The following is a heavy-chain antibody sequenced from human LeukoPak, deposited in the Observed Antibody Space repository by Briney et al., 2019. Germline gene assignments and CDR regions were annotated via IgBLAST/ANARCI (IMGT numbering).Heavy chain of an antibody. CDR2: IDWVDDK. CDR1: GFSLSTNGMR. Sequence: ESGPALVKPTQTLTLTCTISGFSLSTNGMRVSWIRKPPGKALEWLARIDWVDDKFYSTALKTRLTISKDTSKNQVVLAMTNMDPVDTATYYCARIPPYSGSYDYWGQGTLVTVSS. J-gene: IGHJ4*02. V-gene: IGHV2-70*04. CDR3: ARIPPYSGSYDY. D-gene: IGHD1-26*01.